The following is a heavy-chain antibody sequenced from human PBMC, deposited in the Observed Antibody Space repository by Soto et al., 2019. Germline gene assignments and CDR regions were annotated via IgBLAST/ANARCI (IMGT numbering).Heavy chain of an antibody. Sequence: GASVKVSCKASGYTFTSYYMHWVRQAPGQGLEWMGIINPSGGSTSYAQKFQGRVTMTRDTSTSTVYMELSSLRSEDTAVYYCARDQEQLARGNWFDPWGQGTLVTVSS. CDR2: INPSGGST. J-gene: IGHJ5*02. CDR1: GYTFTSYY. V-gene: IGHV1-46*01. CDR3: ARDQEQLARGNWFDP. D-gene: IGHD6-13*01.